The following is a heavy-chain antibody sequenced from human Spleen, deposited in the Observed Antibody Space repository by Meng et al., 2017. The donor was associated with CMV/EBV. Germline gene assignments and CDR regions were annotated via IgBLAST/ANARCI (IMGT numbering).Heavy chain of an antibody. CDR3: ARGLKVPANNKLYYFGLDV. J-gene: IGHJ6*02. V-gene: IGHV4-61*01. D-gene: IGHD2-2*01. Sequence: SETLSLTCTVSGASVTSNTHYWGWIRQPPGKGLEWIGYIHYSENTNYNPSLKNRATFSLDTSKNQFSLKLRSVTAADTAMYHCARGLKVPANNKLYYFGLDVWGQGTSVTVSS. CDR1: GASVTSNTHY. CDR2: IHYSENT.